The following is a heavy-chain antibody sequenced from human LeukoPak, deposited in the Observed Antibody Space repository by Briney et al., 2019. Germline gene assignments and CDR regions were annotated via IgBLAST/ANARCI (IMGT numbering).Heavy chain of an antibody. CDR2: ISSSSSYI. Sequence: GGSLRPSCAASGFTFSSYSMNWVRQAPGKGLEWVSSISSSSSYIYYADSVKGRFTISRDNAKNSLYLQMNSLRAEDTAVYYCARDGGAARLFDYWGQGTLVTVSS. D-gene: IGHD6-6*01. CDR1: GFTFSSYS. J-gene: IGHJ4*02. V-gene: IGHV3-21*01. CDR3: ARDGGAARLFDY.